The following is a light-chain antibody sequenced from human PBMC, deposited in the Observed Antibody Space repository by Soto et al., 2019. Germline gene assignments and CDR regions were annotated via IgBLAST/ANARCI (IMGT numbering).Light chain of an antibody. J-gene: IGKJ5*01. CDR3: QKRHMWPIT. CDR1: HRFRVL. Sequence: VVLTQSPVTLSLSPGVRATLSCRASHRFRVLLAWYQQKHGQAPRILIYDAYNRATGLTPRFSGSGSGTDFPLTISSLEPEDSAVYYCQKRHMWPITFGQGTRVEIK. CDR2: DAY. V-gene: IGKV3-11*01.